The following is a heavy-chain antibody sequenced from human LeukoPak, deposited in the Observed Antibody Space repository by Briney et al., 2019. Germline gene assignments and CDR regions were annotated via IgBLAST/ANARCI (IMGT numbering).Heavy chain of an antibody. CDR3: ARGKQWLVPNWFDP. CDR2: INHSGST. CDR1: GGSFSGYY. D-gene: IGHD6-19*01. Sequence: PSETLSLTCAVHGGSFSGYYWSWIRQPPGKGLEWIGEINHSGSTNYNPSLKSRVTISVDTSKNQFSLKLSSVTAADTAVYYCARGKQWLVPNWFDPWGQGTLVTVSS. J-gene: IGHJ5*02. V-gene: IGHV4-34*01.